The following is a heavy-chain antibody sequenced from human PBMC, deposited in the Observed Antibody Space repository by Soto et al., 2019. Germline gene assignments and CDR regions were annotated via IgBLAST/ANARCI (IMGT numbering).Heavy chain of an antibody. Sequence: QVQLVESGGGVVQPGRSLRLSCAASGFTFSSYGMHWVRQAPGKGLEWVAVISYDGSNKYYADSVKGRFTISRDNSKNTLYLQMNSLRAEDKAVYYCAKGLGHGGRGAFDIWGQGTMVTVSS. D-gene: IGHD7-27*01. J-gene: IGHJ3*02. V-gene: IGHV3-30*18. CDR3: AKGLGHGGRGAFDI. CDR1: GFTFSSYG. CDR2: ISYDGSNK.